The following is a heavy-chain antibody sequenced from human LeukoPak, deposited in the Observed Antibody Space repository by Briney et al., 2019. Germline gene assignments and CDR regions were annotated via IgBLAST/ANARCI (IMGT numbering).Heavy chain of an antibody. V-gene: IGHV1-2*04. CDR1: GYTFTGYY. CDR3: ARDSYYDSSGYLDAFDI. Sequence: GASVKVSCKASGYTFTGYYMHWVRQAPGQGLEWMGWINPNSGGTNYAQKFQGWVTMTRDTSISTAYMELSRLRSDDTAVYYCARDSYYDSSGYLDAFDIWGQGTMVTVSS. CDR2: INPNSGGT. J-gene: IGHJ3*02. D-gene: IGHD3-22*01.